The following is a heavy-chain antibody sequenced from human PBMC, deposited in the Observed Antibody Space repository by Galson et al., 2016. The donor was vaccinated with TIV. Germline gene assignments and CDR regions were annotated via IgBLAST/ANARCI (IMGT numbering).Heavy chain of an antibody. CDR2: IISIFRTT. CDR1: AHTFISYA. D-gene: IGHD6-13*01. V-gene: IGHV1-69*13. CDR3: ARPSDSSWYFDL. Sequence: SVKVSCKASAHTFISYAITWVRQAPGQGLEWMGGIISIFRTTQYAQKFQGRVTITADESMSTAYMELSSLRSDDTAVYYCARPSDSSWYFDLWGRGTQVIVSS. J-gene: IGHJ2*01.